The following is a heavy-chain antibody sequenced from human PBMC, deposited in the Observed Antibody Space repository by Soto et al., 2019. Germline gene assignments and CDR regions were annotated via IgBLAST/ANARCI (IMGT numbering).Heavy chain of an antibody. CDR2: INPNSGGT. V-gene: IGHV1-2*04. CDR3: ARGLGYCSGGSCYPKDNWFDP. Sequence: ASVKVSCKASGYTFTGYYMHWVRQAPGQGLEWMGWINPNSGGTNYAQKFQGWVTMTRDTSISTAYMELSRLRSDDTAVYYCARGLGYCSGGSCYPKDNWFDPWGQGTLVTSPQ. J-gene: IGHJ5*02. CDR1: GYTFTGYY. D-gene: IGHD2-15*01.